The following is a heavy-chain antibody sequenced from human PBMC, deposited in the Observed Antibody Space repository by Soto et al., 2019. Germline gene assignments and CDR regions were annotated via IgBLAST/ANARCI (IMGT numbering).Heavy chain of an antibody. D-gene: IGHD6-13*01. Sequence: EVQLLESGGGLVQPGGSLRLSCAASGFTFTSYAMNWVRLAPGKGLEWVSAISGTGYNTYYADSVKGRFTISRDNTKNTLYPQMNSLRAEDTAVYYCAKACFSSSWSPTYFDYWGQGTLVTVSS. V-gene: IGHV3-23*01. J-gene: IGHJ4*02. CDR1: GFTFTSYA. CDR3: AKACFSSSWSPTYFDY. CDR2: ISGTGYNT.